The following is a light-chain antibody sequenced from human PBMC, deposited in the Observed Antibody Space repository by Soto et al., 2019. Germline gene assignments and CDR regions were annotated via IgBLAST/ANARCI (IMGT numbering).Light chain of an antibody. V-gene: IGKV1-5*01. Sequence: DIQMTQSPSTLSASVGDRLTITCRASQTISNWLAWYQQRPGKAPKLLISAASSLESGVPSRLSGSGSGTEFTLTISSLQPDDFATYYCQHYYIYPFAFGPGTKVDIK. CDR2: AAS. J-gene: IGKJ3*01. CDR1: QTISNW. CDR3: QHYYIYPFA.